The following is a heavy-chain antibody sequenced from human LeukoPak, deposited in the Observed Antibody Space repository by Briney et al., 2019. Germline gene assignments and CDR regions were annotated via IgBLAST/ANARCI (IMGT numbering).Heavy chain of an antibody. CDR1: GGSVYSATYN. D-gene: IGHD3-16*02. V-gene: IGHV4-61*01. CDR3: ARENDDLWGGYRSPWFDP. J-gene: IGHJ5*02. CDR2: IYYSGST. Sequence: SETLSLTCTVSGGSVYSATYNWNWIRQPPGKGLQWIGSIYYSGSTNYNPSLKGRVTILLDTSKNQFSLRLSSVIAADTAVYYCARENDDLWGGYRSPWFDPWGQGTLVTVSS.